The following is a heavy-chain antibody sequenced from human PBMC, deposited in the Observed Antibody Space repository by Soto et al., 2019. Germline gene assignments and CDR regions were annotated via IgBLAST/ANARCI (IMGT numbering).Heavy chain of an antibody. Sequence: QVQLVQSGAEVKKPGSSVKVSCKASGGTFSSYAISWVRQAPGQGLAWMGGIIPIFGTANYAHKFQGRGTITADESTSTTYMELSSLRSEDTAVYYCASSADSSGWYYFKYWGQGTLVAVSS. V-gene: IGHV1-69*12. CDR2: IIPIFGTA. CDR1: GGTFSSYA. CDR3: ASSADSSGWYYFKY. D-gene: IGHD6-19*01. J-gene: IGHJ4*02.